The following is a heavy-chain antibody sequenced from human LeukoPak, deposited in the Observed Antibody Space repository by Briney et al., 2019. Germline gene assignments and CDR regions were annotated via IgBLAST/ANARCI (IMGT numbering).Heavy chain of an antibody. D-gene: IGHD1-26*01. V-gene: IGHV3-23*01. CDR1: GFTFSTYG. CDR3: AKEYTGSFSPFPSYFDY. Sequence: GGTLRLSCVASGFTFSTYGMSWVRQAPGKGLEWVSAISGSGGSTYYADSVKGRFTISRDNSKNTLYPQMNSLRAEDTAVYYCAKEYTGSFSPFPSYFDYWGQGTLVTVSS. CDR2: ISGSGGST. J-gene: IGHJ4*02.